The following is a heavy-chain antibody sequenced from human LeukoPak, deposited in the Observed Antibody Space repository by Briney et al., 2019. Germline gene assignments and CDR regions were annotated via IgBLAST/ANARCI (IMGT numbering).Heavy chain of an antibody. Sequence: ASVKVSCKASGYTFTSYDFNWLRQATGQGPEWMGWMNPNSGATGYAQKFQGRVTITRDTSASTAYMELSGLRSEDTAVFYCARGGGSSSSVFDYWGQGTLVTVSS. CDR3: ARGGGSSSSVFDY. CDR1: GYTFTSYD. J-gene: IGHJ4*02. V-gene: IGHV1-8*01. CDR2: MNPNSGAT. D-gene: IGHD6-6*01.